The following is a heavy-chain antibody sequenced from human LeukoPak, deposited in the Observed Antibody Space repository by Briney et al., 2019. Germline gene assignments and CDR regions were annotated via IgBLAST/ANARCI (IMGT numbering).Heavy chain of an antibody. CDR1: GFTFSTFA. V-gene: IGHV3-23*01. D-gene: IGHD5-18*01. Sequence: TGGSLRLSCVASGFTFSTFAMNWVRQAPGKGLEWVSTISETGRSTYYADSVKGQFTISRDNSKDTLYLQMNSLRAEDTAVYYCAKDRGYSYGISEYWGQGTLVTVSS. CDR2: ISETGRST. CDR3: AKDRGYSYGISEY. J-gene: IGHJ4*02.